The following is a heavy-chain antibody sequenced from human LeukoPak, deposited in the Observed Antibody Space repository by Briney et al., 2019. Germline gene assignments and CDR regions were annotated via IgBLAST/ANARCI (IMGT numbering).Heavy chain of an antibody. CDR1: GGPFSGYY. Sequence: PSETLSLTCVVYGGPFSGYYWSWIRQPPGKGLEWIGEINHSGSTNYNPSLKSRVTISVDTSKNQFSLKLSSVTAADTAVYYCARGPQYDILTGYYLDYWGQGTLVTVSS. J-gene: IGHJ4*02. D-gene: IGHD3-9*01. CDR3: ARGPQYDILTGYYLDY. V-gene: IGHV4-34*01. CDR2: INHSGST.